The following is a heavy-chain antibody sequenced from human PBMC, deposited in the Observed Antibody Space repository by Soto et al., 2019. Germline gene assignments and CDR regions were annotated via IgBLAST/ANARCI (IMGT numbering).Heavy chain of an antibody. Sequence: SETLSLTCTVSGGSISSSSYYWGWIRQPPGKGLEWIGSIYYSGSTYYNPSLKSRVTISVDTSKNQFSLKLSSVTAADTAVYYCARRATYYYDSSGYLYWYFDLWGRGTLVTVSS. J-gene: IGHJ2*01. CDR1: GGSISSSSYY. D-gene: IGHD3-22*01. CDR2: IYYSGST. V-gene: IGHV4-39*01. CDR3: ARRATYYYDSSGYLYWYFDL.